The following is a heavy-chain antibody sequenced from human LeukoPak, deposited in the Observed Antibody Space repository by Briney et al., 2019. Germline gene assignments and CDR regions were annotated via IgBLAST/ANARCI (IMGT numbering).Heavy chain of an antibody. CDR1: GFTFSSYS. J-gene: IGHJ3*02. D-gene: IGHD3-9*01. Sequence: PGRSLRLSCAASGFTFSSYSMNWVRQAPGKGLEWVSSISSSSSYIYYADSVKGRFTISRDNAKNSLYLQMNSLRAEDTAVYYCARDLVLRYFDWLLHDAFDIWGQGTMVTVSS. CDR2: ISSSSSYI. CDR3: ARDLVLRYFDWLLHDAFDI. V-gene: IGHV3-21*01.